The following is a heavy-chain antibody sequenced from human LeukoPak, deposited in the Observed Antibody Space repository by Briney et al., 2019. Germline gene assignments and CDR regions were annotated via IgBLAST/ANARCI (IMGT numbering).Heavy chain of an antibody. CDR2: IYHSGST. D-gene: IGHD5-18*01. V-gene: IGHV4-30-2*01. J-gene: IGHJ4*02. Sequence: SETLSLTCTVSGGSISSGGYYWSWIRQPPGKGLEWIGYIYHSGSTYYNPSLKSRVTISVDRSKNQFSLKLSSVTAADTAVYYCASRSPRGYSYGTFDYWGQGTLVTVSS. CDR3: ASRSPRGYSYGTFDY. CDR1: GGSISSGGYY.